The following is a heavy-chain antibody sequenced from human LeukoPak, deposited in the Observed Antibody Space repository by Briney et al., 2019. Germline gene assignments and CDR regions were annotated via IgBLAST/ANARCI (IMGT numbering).Heavy chain of an antibody. V-gene: IGHV3-53*01. CDR3: ARGMTTVTTRGDYFDY. Sequence: GGSLRLSCAASGFTVSSNYMSWVRQAPGKGLEWVSVIYSGGSTYYADSVRGRFTISRDNSKNTLYLQMNSLRAEDTAVYYCARGMTTVTTRGDYFDYWGQGTLVTVSS. J-gene: IGHJ4*02. D-gene: IGHD4-17*01. CDR2: IYSGGST. CDR1: GFTVSSNY.